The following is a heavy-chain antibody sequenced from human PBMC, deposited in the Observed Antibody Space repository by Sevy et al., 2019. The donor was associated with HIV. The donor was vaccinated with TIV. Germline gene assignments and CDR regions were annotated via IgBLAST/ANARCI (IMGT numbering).Heavy chain of an antibody. CDR1: GGSISSGDYY. CDR3: ATHFRSHEGHGFDP. D-gene: IGHD6-13*01. J-gene: IGHJ5*02. V-gene: IGHV4-30-4*01. CDR2: IYYSGST. Sequence: SETLSLTCTVSGGSISSGDYYWSWIRQRPGKGLEWIEYIYYSGSTYYNPSLKSRVTMSVDTSKNQFSLKLSSVTAADTAVYYCATHFRSHEGHGFDPWGQGTLVTVSS.